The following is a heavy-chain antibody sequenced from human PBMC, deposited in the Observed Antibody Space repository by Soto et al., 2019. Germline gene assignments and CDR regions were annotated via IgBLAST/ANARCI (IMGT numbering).Heavy chain of an antibody. Sequence: EVQLVESGGGLIQPGGSLRLSCAASGFAVSSKYMTWVRQAPGKGLEWVSVIYGGGTTYYADSVKGRFTISRDTSKNTLYLQMNSLRAEDTSVYYCVQTTGWPGFDGWGQGTLVTVAS. V-gene: IGHV3-53*01. CDR1: GFAVSSKY. J-gene: IGHJ4*02. D-gene: IGHD6-19*01. CDR2: IYGGGTT. CDR3: VQTTGWPGFDG.